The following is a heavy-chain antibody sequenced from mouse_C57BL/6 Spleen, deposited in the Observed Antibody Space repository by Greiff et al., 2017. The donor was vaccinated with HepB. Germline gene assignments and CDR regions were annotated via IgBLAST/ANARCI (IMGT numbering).Heavy chain of an antibody. CDR2: IDPDTGGT. J-gene: IGHJ2*01. CDR1: GYTFTDYE. D-gene: IGHD6-1*01. CDR3: TRRTLACYFDY. Sequence: VKLMQPGAELVRPGASVKLSCKASGYTFTDYEMHWVKQTPVHGLEWIGAIDPDTGGTAYNKKFKGKTILTADKSSSTSYMELRSLTAEDSAVYYCTRRTLACYFDYWGQGTTLTVSS. V-gene: IGHV1-15*01.